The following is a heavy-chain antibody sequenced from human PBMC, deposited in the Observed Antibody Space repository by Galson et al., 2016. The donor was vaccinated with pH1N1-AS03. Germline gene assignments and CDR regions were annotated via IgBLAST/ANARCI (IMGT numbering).Heavy chain of an antibody. CDR2: IWHDGSEK. J-gene: IGHJ2*01. D-gene: IGHD3-16*02. V-gene: IGHV3-33*01. Sequence: SLRLSCAASGFTFSSHGMHWVRQTPGKGLEWVAVIWHDGSEKYYADSVKGRFTISRDNSKNTLYPQMNSLRAEDTAVYYFARDRHYYDYIWGTYRYDWYFDLWGRGTLVTVSS. CDR3: ARDRHYYDYIWGTYRYDWYFDL. CDR1: GFTFSSHG.